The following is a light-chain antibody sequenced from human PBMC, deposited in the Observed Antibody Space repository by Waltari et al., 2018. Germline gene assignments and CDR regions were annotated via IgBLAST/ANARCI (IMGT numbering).Light chain of an antibody. CDR3: QGWDVNVDYV. CDR2: YDT. CDR1: NIERKN. Sequence: SYVLTQPPSVSVAPGKTATITCGGNNIERKNVQWYQRKPGQAPVLVIYYDTDRPSGSPGRFSGSNSGNTATLTISGVEAGDEADYYCQGWDVNVDYVFGAGTKVTVL. V-gene: IGLV3-21*04. J-gene: IGLJ1*01.